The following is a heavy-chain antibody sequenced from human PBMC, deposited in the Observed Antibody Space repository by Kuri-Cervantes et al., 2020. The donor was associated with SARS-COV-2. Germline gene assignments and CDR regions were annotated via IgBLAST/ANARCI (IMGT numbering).Heavy chain of an antibody. CDR2: TSYDGSTK. J-gene: IGHJ4*02. CDR3: ARGRVGVQDF. Sequence: GESLKISCAASGFTFSTYGMHWVRQAPGEGLEWVAITSYDGSTKYYADSVKGRFTISRDNSKNTLYLQMNNLRGEGTAVYFCARGRVGVQDFWGQGTLVTVSS. D-gene: IGHD2-21*01. V-gene: IGHV3-30*05. CDR1: GFTFSTYG.